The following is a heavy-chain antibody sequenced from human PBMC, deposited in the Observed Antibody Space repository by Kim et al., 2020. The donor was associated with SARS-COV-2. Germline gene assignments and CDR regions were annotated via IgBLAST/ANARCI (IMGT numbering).Heavy chain of an antibody. D-gene: IGHD5-18*01. CDR1: GGSFSGYY. CDR3: ASRVGDSYGYYFDY. J-gene: IGHJ4*02. V-gene: IGHV4-34*01. Sequence: SETLSLTCAVYGGSFSGYYWSWIRQPPGKGLEWIGEINHSGSTNYNPSLKSRVTISVDTSKNQFSLKLSSVTAADTAVYYCASRVGDSYGYYFDYWGQGTLVTVSS. CDR2: INHSGST.